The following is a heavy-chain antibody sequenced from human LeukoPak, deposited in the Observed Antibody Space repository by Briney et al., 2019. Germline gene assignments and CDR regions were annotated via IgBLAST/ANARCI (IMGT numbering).Heavy chain of an antibody. CDR3: ASGGGYSGYDWFDY. Sequence: SVKVSCKASGGTFSSNAISWVRQAPGQGLEWMGGIIPIFGTANYAQKFQGRVTITADESTSTAYMELSSLRSEDTAVYYCASGGGYSGYDWFDYWGQGTLVTVSS. CDR2: IIPIFGTA. D-gene: IGHD5-12*01. CDR1: GGTFSSNA. J-gene: IGHJ4*02. V-gene: IGHV1-69*13.